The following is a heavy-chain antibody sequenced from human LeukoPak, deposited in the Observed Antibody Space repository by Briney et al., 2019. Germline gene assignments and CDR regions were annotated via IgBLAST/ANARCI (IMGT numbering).Heavy chain of an antibody. CDR1: GFTFSSYG. D-gene: IGHD2-15*01. CDR3: AKDPGDCSGGSCYSEYFQH. Sequence: GRSLRLPCAASGFTFSSYGMHWVRQAPGKGLEWVAVISYDGSNKYYADSVKGRFTISRDNSKNTLYLQMNSLRAEDTAVYYCAKDPGDCSGGSCYSEYFQHWGQGTLVTVSS. V-gene: IGHV3-30*18. CDR2: ISYDGSNK. J-gene: IGHJ1*01.